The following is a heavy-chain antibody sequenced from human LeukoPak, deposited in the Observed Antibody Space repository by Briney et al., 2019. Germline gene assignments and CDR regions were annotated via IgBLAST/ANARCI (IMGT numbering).Heavy chain of an antibody. J-gene: IGHJ3*02. D-gene: IGHD3-10*01. CDR1: GFTFSSYA. Sequence: GGSLRLSCAASGFTFSSYAMHWVRQAPGKGLEYVSAISSNGGSTYYANSVKGRFTISRDNSKNTLYLQMGSLRAEDMAVYYCARAGTTMVRGSFARGGDAFDIWGQGTMVTVSS. CDR2: ISSNGGST. V-gene: IGHV3-64*01. CDR3: ARAGTTMVRGSFARGGDAFDI.